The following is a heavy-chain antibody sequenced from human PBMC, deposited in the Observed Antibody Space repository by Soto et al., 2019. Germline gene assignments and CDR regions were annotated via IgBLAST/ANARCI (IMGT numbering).Heavy chain of an antibody. J-gene: IGHJ4*02. V-gene: IGHV3-74*01. CDR2: IQSDGSSP. Sequence: EVQLVESGGGLVQPGGSLRLSCVASGFTFNYYWMHWVRQAPGKGLVWVSRIQSDGSSPDYVDSVKGRFTISRDNAKNTLYLQMNNLRAEDTAVYYCVRGGDPGYWGQGTLVTVSS. CDR1: GFTFNYYW. CDR3: VRGGDPGY.